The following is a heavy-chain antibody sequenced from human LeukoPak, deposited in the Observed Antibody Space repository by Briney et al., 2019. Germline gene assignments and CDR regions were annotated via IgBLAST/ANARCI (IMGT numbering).Heavy chain of an antibody. Sequence: GRSLRLSCAASGFTFSSYAMHWVRQAPGQGLEWVAVISYNGGNKYYAHSVKGRVTISRDNSTNTPYLQMNSLRSEDTAVYYCARDNSGSYPDFDYWGQGTLVTVSS. CDR2: ISYNGGNK. J-gene: IGHJ4*02. CDR1: GFTFSSYA. V-gene: IGHV3-30*04. D-gene: IGHD1-26*01. CDR3: ARDNSGSYPDFDY.